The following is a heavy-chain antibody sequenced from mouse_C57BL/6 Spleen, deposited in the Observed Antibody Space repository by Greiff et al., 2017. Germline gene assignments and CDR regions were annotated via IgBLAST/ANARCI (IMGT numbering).Heavy chain of an antibody. CDR3: ARSGVYDVWFAY. Sequence: VQLQQSGAELVRPGTSVKVSCKASGYAFTNYLIEWVKQRPGQGLEWIGVINPGSGGTNYNEKFKGKATLTADKSSSTAYLQLSSLTSEDSAVYFCARSGVYDVWFAYWGQGTLVTVSA. D-gene: IGHD2-12*01. CDR2: INPGSGGT. CDR1: GYAFTNYL. V-gene: IGHV1-54*01. J-gene: IGHJ3*01.